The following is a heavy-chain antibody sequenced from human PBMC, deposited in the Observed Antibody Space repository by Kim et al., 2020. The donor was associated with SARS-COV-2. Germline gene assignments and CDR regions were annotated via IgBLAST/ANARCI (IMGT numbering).Heavy chain of an antibody. CDR3: AREGDWNYANWFDP. J-gene: IGHJ5*02. D-gene: IGHD1-7*01. Sequence: YNRSLESRVDLSVDTSKNQFSLRLTAVSAADTAVYYCAREGDWNYANWFDPWGQGALVTVSS. V-gene: IGHV4-4*07.